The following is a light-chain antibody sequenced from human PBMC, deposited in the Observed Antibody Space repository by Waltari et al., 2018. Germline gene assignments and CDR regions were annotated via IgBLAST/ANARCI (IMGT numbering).Light chain of an antibody. CDR3: QQYNTYSS. CDR1: QSIRNY. Sequence: DIQMTQSPSTLSASVADRVTITCRASQSIRNYLAWYQQKPGKAPNLLIYKASILKSGVSSRFSGSGSGTQFTLTISSLQPGDFATYFCQQYNTYSSFGQGTKLEIK. J-gene: IGKJ2*01. CDR2: KAS. V-gene: IGKV1-5*03.